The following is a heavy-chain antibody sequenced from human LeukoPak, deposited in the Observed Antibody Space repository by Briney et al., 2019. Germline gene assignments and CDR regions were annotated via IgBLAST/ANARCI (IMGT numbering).Heavy chain of an antibody. D-gene: IGHD3-10*01. CDR3: ARESRPRWFGEQSWYFDL. Sequence: PGRSLRLSCAASGFTFSSYGMHWVRQAPGKGLEWVAVISYDGSNKYYADSVKGRFTISRDNSKNTLYLQMNSLRAEDTAVYYCARESRPRWFGEQSWYFDLWGRGTLVTVSS. V-gene: IGHV3-30*03. CDR1: GFTFSSYG. J-gene: IGHJ2*01. CDR2: ISYDGSNK.